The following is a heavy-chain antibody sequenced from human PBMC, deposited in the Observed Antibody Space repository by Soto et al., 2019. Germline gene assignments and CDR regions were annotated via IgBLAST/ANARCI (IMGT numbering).Heavy chain of an antibody. CDR3: ARAKPAAGVFDY. Sequence: SETLSLTCTVSGGSISSYYWSWIRQPPGKGLEWIGYIYYSGSTNYNPSLKSRVTISVDTSKNQFSLKLSSVTAADTAVYYCARAKPAAGVFDYWGQGTLVTVSS. V-gene: IGHV4-59*01. D-gene: IGHD6-13*01. CDR1: GGSISSYY. CDR2: IYYSGST. J-gene: IGHJ4*02.